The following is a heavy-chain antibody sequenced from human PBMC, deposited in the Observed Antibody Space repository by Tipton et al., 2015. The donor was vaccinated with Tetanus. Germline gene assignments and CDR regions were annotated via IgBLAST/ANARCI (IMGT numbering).Heavy chain of an antibody. V-gene: IGHV4-34*01. D-gene: IGHD3-3*01. CDR1: GGSFSGYY. CDR3: ARGDGWTDHFGVANRRYYYGMDV. CDR2: INHSGST. Sequence: GLVKPSETLSLTCAVYGGSFSGYYWSWIRQPPGKGLEWIGEINHSGSTNYNPSLKSRVTISVDTSKNQFSLKLSSVTAADTAVYYCARGDGWTDHFGVANRRYYYGMDVWGQGTTVTVSS. J-gene: IGHJ6*02.